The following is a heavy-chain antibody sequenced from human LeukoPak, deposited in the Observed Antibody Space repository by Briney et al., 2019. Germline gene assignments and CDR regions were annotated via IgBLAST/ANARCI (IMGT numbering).Heavy chain of an antibody. CDR2: INHNGNS. Sequence: SETLSLTCTVSGGSLSSGGHFWSWIRQHPEKGLEWIAYINHNGNSYGNPSLRGRVSISVDTSKNQFSLKLTSVTAADTAVYFCARDGRSGYYTGWLDSWGQGTLVTVSS. J-gene: IGHJ5*01. V-gene: IGHV4-31*03. D-gene: IGHD3-3*01. CDR1: GGSLSSGGHF. CDR3: ARDGRSGYYTGWLDS.